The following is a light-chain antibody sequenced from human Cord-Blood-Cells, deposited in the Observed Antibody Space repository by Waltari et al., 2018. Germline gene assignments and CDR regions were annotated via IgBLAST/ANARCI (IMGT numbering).Light chain of an antibody. CDR2: AAS. CDR3: QQSYSTLEYT. CDR1: QSISSY. V-gene: IGKV1-39*01. J-gene: IGKJ2*01. Sequence: DIQMTQSPSSLSASVGDRVTITCRASQSISSYLNWYQQKPGKAPKLLIYAASSLQSGVPSRFSGSGSGTDFTLTIISLQPEDFATYYCQQSYSTLEYTFGQGTKLEIK.